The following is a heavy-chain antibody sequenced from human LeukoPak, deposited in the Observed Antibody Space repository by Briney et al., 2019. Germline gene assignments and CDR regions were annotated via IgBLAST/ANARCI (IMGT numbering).Heavy chain of an antibody. CDR1: GGSIRSHY. V-gene: IGHV4-59*11. J-gene: IGHJ6*02. Sequence: SKTLSLTRTVSGGSIRSHYWSWIRQPPGKGLEWIGDIYYSGSTNYNPSLKSRVTISGDTSKNQFSLKLSSVTAADTAVYYCARGRTYYDTRGGADVWGQGTTVTVSS. CDR3: ARGRTYYDTRGGADV. D-gene: IGHD3-16*01. CDR2: IYYSGST.